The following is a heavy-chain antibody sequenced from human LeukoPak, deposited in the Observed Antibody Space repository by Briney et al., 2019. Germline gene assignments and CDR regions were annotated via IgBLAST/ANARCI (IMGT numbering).Heavy chain of an antibody. CDR3: ARGGYTYGPGT. Sequence: GGSLRLSCAASGVTFSSYAMSWVRQAPGRGLEWVSGSGGSGASTYYADSVKGRFTVSRDNSKNTLYLQLNSLKADDTAVYYCARGGYTYGPGTWGQGTLVTVSS. CDR2: SGGSGAST. J-gene: IGHJ4*02. V-gene: IGHV3-23*01. CDR1: GVTFSSYA. D-gene: IGHD5-18*01.